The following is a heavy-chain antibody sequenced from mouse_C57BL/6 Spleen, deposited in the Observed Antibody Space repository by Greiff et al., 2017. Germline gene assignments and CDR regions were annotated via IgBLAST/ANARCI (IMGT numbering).Heavy chain of an antibody. CDR2: ISSGSSTI. V-gene: IGHV5-17*01. CDR1: GFTFSDYG. J-gene: IGHJ4*01. D-gene: IGHD1-1*01. Sequence: EVQRVESGGGLVKPGGSLKLSCAASGFTFSDYGMHWVRQAPEKGLEWVAYISSGSSTIYYADTVKGRFTISRDNAKNTLFLQMTSLRSEDTAMYYCARGFYYYGSSGSMDYWGQGTSVTVSS. CDR3: ARGFYYYGSSGSMDY.